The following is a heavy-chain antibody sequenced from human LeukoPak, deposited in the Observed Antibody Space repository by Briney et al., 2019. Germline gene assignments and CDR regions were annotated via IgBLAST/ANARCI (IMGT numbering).Heavy chain of an antibody. CDR2: IYHSGST. Sequence: PSGTLSLTCAVSGGSISSSNWWSWVRQPPGKGLEWIGEIYHSGSTNYNPSLKSRDTISVDKSKNQFSLKLSSATAADTAVYYCARFQESITITGGGPDPWGQGTLVTVSS. V-gene: IGHV4-4*02. CDR1: GGSISSSNW. J-gene: IGHJ5*02. CDR3: ARFQESITITGGGPDP. D-gene: IGHD3-3*01.